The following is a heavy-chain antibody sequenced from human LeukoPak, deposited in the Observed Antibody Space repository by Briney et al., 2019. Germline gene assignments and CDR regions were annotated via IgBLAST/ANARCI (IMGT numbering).Heavy chain of an antibody. D-gene: IGHD2/OR15-2a*01. J-gene: IGHJ4*02. CDR1: GGSFSGYH. Sequence: PSETLSLTCAVYGGSFSGYHWSWIRQPPGKGLEWIGEINHSGSTNYNPSLKSRVTISVDTSKNQFSLKLSSVTAADTAVYYCARGISFDYWGQGTLVTVSS. V-gene: IGHV4-34*01. CDR2: INHSGST. CDR3: ARGISFDY.